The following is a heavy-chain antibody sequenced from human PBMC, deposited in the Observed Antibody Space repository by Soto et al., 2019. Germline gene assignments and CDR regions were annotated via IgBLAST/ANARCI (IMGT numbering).Heavy chain of an antibody. V-gene: IGHV4-34*01. CDR3: ARGRLLIAARPGNWCDP. Sequence: QVQLQQWGAGLLKPSETLSLTCAVYGGSFSGYYWSWIRQPPGKGLEWIGEINHSGSTNYNPSLMSRVTISVDTSKTQFSLKLSSVTAADTAVYYCARGRLLIAARPGNWCDPWGQGTLVTVSS. CDR2: INHSGST. D-gene: IGHD6-6*01. J-gene: IGHJ5*02. CDR1: GGSFSGYY.